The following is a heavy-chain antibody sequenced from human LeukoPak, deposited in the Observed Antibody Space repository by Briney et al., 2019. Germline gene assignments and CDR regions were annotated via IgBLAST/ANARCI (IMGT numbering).Heavy chain of an antibody. V-gene: IGHV3-7*01. Sequence: QPGGSPRLSCGASGFTFSTFWMSWVRQAPGKGLERVANTKQDGSEKYYVDSVKGRFTISRDNAKNSLYLQMNSLRAEDTAVYYCARDRYEYDSSTYFGCYAWGLGTLVTVSS. CDR1: GFTFSTFW. D-gene: IGHD3-22*01. CDR3: ARDRYEYDSSTYFGCYA. J-gene: IGHJ5*02. CDR2: TKQDGSEK.